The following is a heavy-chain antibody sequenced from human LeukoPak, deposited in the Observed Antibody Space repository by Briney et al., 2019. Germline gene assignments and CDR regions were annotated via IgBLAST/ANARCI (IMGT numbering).Heavy chain of an antibody. CDR3: AKDRHAPGRYCSSTSCFPFDS. V-gene: IGHV3-23*01. D-gene: IGHD2-2*01. CDR1: GFTFSSYA. CDR2: ISGSGGST. Sequence: GGSLRLSCVVSGFTFSSYAMSWVRQAPGKGLEWVSGISGSGGSTYYADSVKGRFTISRDNTKNTLYLQMNSLRAEDTAVYYCAKDRHAPGRYCSSTSCFPFDSWGQGTLVTVSS. J-gene: IGHJ5*01.